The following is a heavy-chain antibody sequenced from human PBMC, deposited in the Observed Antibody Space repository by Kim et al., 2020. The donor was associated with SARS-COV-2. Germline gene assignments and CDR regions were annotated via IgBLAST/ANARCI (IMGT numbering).Heavy chain of an antibody. CDR1: GFTFSNYW. D-gene: IGHD3-16*01. V-gene: IGHV3-74*01. CDR2: INSDGSST. CDR3: ARTGRQGEGAFDA. J-gene: IGHJ3*01. Sequence: GGSLRLSCAASGFTFSNYWMHWVRQAPGKGLVWVSRINSDGSSTNFADSVKGRFTFSRDNAKNTLSLQMNSLRAEDTAVYYCARTGRQGEGAFDAWGQGTMVTVS.